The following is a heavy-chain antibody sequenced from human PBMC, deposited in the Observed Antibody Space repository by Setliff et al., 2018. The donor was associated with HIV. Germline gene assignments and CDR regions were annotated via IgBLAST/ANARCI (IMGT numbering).Heavy chain of an antibody. D-gene: IGHD6-19*01. CDR2: IDWDDDK. V-gene: IGHV2-70*16. Sequence: TLSLTCTVSGGSISSGNYYWSWIRQPPGKALEWLARIDWDDDKFYSTSLKTRLTISKDTSKNQVVLTMTNMDPVDTATYYCARIHSSADYYYMDVWGKGTTVTVSS. CDR3: ARIHSSADYYYMDV. CDR1: GGSISSGNYY. J-gene: IGHJ6*03.